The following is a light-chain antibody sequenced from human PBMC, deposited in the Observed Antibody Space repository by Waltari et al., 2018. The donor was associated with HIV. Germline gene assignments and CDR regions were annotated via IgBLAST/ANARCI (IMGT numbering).Light chain of an antibody. CDR1: NIGRSS. CDR2: DDS. V-gene: IGLV3-21*02. CDR3: QVWDSNSDDYV. J-gene: IGLJ2*01. Sequence: SYVLTQPPSVSVALGQTARISCRGNNIGRSSVTWYQQKPGQAPVLVLYDDSDRPSGIPERIYGSNSGNTATLTINRVEAGDEADYSCQVWDSNSDDYVFGGGTKLTVL.